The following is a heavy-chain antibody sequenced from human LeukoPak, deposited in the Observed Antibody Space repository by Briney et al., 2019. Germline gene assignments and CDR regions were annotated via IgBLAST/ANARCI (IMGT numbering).Heavy chain of an antibody. V-gene: IGHV4-39*07. Sequence: SETLSLTCTVFGGSISSSSYYWGWIRQPPGKGLEWIGSIYYSGSTYYNPSLKSRVTISVDTSKNQFSLKLSSVTAADTAVYYCARALGYCSSTSCLFDYWGQGTLVTVSS. J-gene: IGHJ4*02. D-gene: IGHD2-2*01. CDR1: GGSISSSSYY. CDR2: IYYSGST. CDR3: ARALGYCSSTSCLFDY.